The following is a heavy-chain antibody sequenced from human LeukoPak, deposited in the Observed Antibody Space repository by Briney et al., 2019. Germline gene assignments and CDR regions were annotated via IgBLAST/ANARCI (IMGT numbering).Heavy chain of an antibody. CDR3: ARDPELVEDLDYYYYGMDV. CDR2: IYYSGNT. J-gene: IGHJ6*02. CDR1: GGSISSSSYY. D-gene: IGHD6-13*01. Sequence: SETLSLTCTVSGGSISSSSYYWGWIRQPPEKGLEWIGSIYYSGNTSYNPSLKSRVTISIDTSKNQFSLKLSSVTAADTAVYYCARDPELVEDLDYYYYGMDVWGQGTTVTVSS. V-gene: IGHV4-39*07.